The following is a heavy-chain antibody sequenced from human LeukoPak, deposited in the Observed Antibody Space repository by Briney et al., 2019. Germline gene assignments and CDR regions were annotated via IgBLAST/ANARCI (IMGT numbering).Heavy chain of an antibody. Sequence: ASVKVSCKASGGTFISYAISWVRQAPGQGLEWMGGIIPIFGTANYAQKFQGRVTITADESTSTAYMELSSLRSEDTAVYYCARDRGGTGDFDYWGQGTLVTVSS. D-gene: IGHD1-1*01. J-gene: IGHJ4*02. CDR1: GGTFISYA. V-gene: IGHV1-69*13. CDR2: IIPIFGTA. CDR3: ARDRGGTGDFDY.